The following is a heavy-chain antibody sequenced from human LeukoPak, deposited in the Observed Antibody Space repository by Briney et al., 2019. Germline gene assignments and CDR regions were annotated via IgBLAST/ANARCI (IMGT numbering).Heavy chain of an antibody. CDR2: ISYDGSNK. Sequence: GGALRLSCATSGCTFSNYGMHWVRQAPGKGLEWVAVISYDGSNKYYADSVKGRFTISRDNSKNTLYLQMNSLRPEDAAVYYCANLPLWGQGTLVTVSS. CDR1: GCTFSNYG. J-gene: IGHJ4*02. CDR3: ANLPL. V-gene: IGHV3-30*18.